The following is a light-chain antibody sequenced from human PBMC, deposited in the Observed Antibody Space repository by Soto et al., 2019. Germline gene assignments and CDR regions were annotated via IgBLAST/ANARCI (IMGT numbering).Light chain of an antibody. V-gene: IGLV1-44*01. CDR3: AAWDDSLNGGV. CDR1: SSNIGKNT. CDR2: SNN. J-gene: IGLJ2*01. Sequence: QSVLTQPPSASGTPGQRVTISCSGSSSNIGKNTVNWYQQRPGTAPTLLIYSNNQRPSGVPDRFSGSKSGTSASLAISGLQSEDEAEYYCAAWDDSLNGGVFGGGTKLTVL.